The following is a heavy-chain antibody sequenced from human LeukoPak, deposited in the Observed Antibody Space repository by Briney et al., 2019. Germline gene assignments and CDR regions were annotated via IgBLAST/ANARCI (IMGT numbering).Heavy chain of an antibody. D-gene: IGHD2-15*01. Sequence: PGGSLRLSCAAPGLTFSSYAMSWVRQTPGKGLEWVAAISGSGGSTYYADSVKGRFTISRDNSKNMVYLQMNSLRADDTAVYYCAKSVVVITFRFDDWGQGALVTVSS. CDR1: GLTFSSYA. CDR2: ISGSGGST. V-gene: IGHV3-23*01. J-gene: IGHJ4*02. CDR3: AKSVVVITFRFDD.